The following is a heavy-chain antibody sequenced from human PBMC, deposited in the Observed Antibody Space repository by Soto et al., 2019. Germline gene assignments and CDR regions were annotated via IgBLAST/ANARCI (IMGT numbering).Heavy chain of an antibody. D-gene: IGHD6-13*01. CDR1: GYAFTSYD. CDR2: MNPNSGNT. Sequence: ASVKVSCKASGYAFTSYDINWVRQATGQGLEWMGWMNPNSGNTGYAQKFQGRVTMTRNTSISTAYMELSSLRSEDTAVYYCARGPGSWYYYYMDVWGKGTTVTVSS. CDR3: ARGPGSWYYYYMDV. V-gene: IGHV1-8*01. J-gene: IGHJ6*03.